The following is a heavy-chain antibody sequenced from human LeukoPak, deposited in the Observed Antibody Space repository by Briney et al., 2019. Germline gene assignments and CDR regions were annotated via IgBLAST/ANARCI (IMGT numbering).Heavy chain of an antibody. CDR3: ARVSSSSWSFDF. CDR2: IHYSGST. CDR1: GGSISSNY. Sequence: SETLSLTCTVSGGSISSNYWTWIRQPPAKSLEWIGYIHYSGSTNHNPSLKSRVTISIDTSKNQFSLKLSSVTAADTAVYYCARVSSSSWSFDFWGQGTLVTVSS. J-gene: IGHJ4*02. V-gene: IGHV4-59*01. D-gene: IGHD6-13*01.